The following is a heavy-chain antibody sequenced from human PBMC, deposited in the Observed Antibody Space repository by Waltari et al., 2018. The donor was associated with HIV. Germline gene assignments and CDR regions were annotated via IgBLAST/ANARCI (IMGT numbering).Heavy chain of an antibody. Sequence: FKNYGMHWVRQAPGKGLEWVAVIWYDGSNKYYADSVKGRFTISRDNSKNRLYLQMNSLRAEDTAVYYCARDRGGSSSLVLDSWGQGTLVTVSS. CDR1: FKNYG. D-gene: IGHD6-6*01. V-gene: IGHV3-33*01. CDR2: IWYDGSNK. CDR3: ARDRGGSSSLVLDS. J-gene: IGHJ4*02.